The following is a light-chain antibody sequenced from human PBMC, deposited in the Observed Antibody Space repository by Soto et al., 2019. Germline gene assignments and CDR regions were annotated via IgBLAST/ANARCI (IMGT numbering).Light chain of an antibody. J-gene: IGLJ1*01. V-gene: IGLV2-23*01. Sequence: QSALTQPASVSGSPGQSITISCTGTSSDIGSYNLVSWYQQHPGKAPKLMIYEGSKRPSGVSNRFSGSKSGNTASLTISGCQAEDEADYYCCSYAGSSTSLYVFGTGTKLTVL. CDR1: SSDIGSYNL. CDR2: EGS. CDR3: CSYAGSSTSLYV.